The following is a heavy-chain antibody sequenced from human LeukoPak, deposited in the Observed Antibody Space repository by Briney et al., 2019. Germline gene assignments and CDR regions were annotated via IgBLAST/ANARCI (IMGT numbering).Heavy chain of an antibody. Sequence: GGSLRLSCVASEFNFFSYGMQWVRQAPGKGLVWVSRIFTDGSTTSYADSVKGRFTISRDNAKNTLYLQMNSLRAEDTAVYYCARELPREVTLDYWGQGTLVTVSP. CDR3: ARELPREVTLDY. V-gene: IGHV3-74*01. D-gene: IGHD2-21*02. CDR2: IFTDGSTT. CDR1: EFNFFSYG. J-gene: IGHJ4*01.